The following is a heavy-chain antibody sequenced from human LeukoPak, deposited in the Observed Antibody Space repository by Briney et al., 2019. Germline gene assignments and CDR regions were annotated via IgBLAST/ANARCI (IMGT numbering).Heavy chain of an antibody. CDR3: ARGSMVRGSYYYYYYGMDV. J-gene: IGHJ6*02. D-gene: IGHD3-10*01. V-gene: IGHV4-34*01. Sequence: SETLSLTCAVYGGSFSGYYWSRIRQPPGKGLEWIGEINHSGSTNYNPSLKSRVTISVDTSKNQFSLKLSSVTAADTAVYYCARGSMVRGSYYYYYYGMDVWGQGTTVTVSS. CDR1: GGSFSGYY. CDR2: INHSGST.